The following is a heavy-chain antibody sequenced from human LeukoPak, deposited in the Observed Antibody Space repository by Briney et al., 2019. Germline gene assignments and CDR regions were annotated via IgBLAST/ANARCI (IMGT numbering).Heavy chain of an antibody. Sequence: PSETLSLTCTVSGGSISSSSYYWGWIRQPPGKGLEWIGSIYHSGSTYYNPSLKSRVTISVDTSKNQFSLKLSSVTAADTAVYYCARDRPRELKIGGVPAAIFGAFDIWGQGTMVTVSS. CDR1: GGSISSSSYY. CDR2: IYHSGST. CDR3: ARDRPRELKIGGVPAAIFGAFDI. D-gene: IGHD2-2*02. J-gene: IGHJ3*02. V-gene: IGHV4-39*07.